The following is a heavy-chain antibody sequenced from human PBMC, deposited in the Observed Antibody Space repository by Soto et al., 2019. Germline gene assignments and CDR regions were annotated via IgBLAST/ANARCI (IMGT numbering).Heavy chain of an antibody. CDR1: GFTFDDYA. D-gene: IGHD3-3*01. Sequence: EVQLVESGGGLVQPGRSLRLSCAASGFTFDDYAMHWIRQAPGMGLEWVSGISWNSGSIGYADSVKGRFTISRDNAKNSLYLQMNSLRAEYTALYYCAKAGFWSGYYSLVDYWGQGTLVTVSS. V-gene: IGHV3-9*01. CDR2: ISWNSGSI. CDR3: AKAGFWSGYYSLVDY. J-gene: IGHJ4*02.